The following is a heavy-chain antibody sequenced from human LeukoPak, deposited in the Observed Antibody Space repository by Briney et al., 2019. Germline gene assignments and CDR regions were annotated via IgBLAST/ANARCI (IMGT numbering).Heavy chain of an antibody. V-gene: IGHV1-2*02. D-gene: IGHD1-26*01. J-gene: IGHJ6*01. Sequence: ASVSVSCKASGYTFTGYYMHWVRQAPGQGLEWMGWINPNSGCTNYAQKFQGTVTMTTHTSTSTAYMELSRLRSDDTAVYYCARDQDTEWELRDFYYGMDGWGQRRTVSVSS. CDR2: INPNSGCT. CDR1: GYTFTGYY. CDR3: ARDQDTEWELRDFYYGMDG.